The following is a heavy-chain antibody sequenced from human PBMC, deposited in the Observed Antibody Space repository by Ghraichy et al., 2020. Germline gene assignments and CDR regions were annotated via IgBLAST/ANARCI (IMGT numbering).Heavy chain of an antibody. V-gene: IGHV1-2*02. J-gene: IGHJ4*02. CDR3: ATAREGANWEYFFDY. Sequence: ASVKVSCKASGYTFTGFDFHWVRQAPGQGLEWMGWINPNTGGSNFAQKFQGRITMTWDTSITTGYIDLSRLTSDDTAVYHCATAREGANWEYFFDYWGQGTLVTVSS. CDR2: INPNTGGS. CDR1: GYTFTGFD. D-gene: IGHD4/OR15-4a*01.